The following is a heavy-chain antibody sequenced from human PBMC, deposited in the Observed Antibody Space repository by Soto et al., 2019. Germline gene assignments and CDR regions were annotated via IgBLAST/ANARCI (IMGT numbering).Heavy chain of an antibody. CDR3: ARGGYYDSSGSRNYYYYGMNV. V-gene: IGHV1-18*01. Sequence: QAHLVQSGAEVKRPGASVKVSCRASGYRFTSYGINWVRQAPGQGLEWLGWISAYDGNTNYAQIFQGRVSMTPDTSANTAYMEMRSLRADDTAMYYCARGGYYDSSGSRNYYYYGMNVWGHGTTVTVSS. D-gene: IGHD3-22*01. J-gene: IGHJ6*02. CDR2: ISAYDGNT. CDR1: GYRFTSYG.